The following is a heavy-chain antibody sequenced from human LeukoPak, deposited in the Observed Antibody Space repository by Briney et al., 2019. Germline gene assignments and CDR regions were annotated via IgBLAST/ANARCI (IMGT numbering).Heavy chain of an antibody. CDR1: GFTFSTYG. Sequence: GGSLRLSCAASGFTFSTYGMHWVRQAPGKGLEWVAFIRYDGSNKYYADSVKGRFTISRDNSKNTLYLQMNSLRAEDTAVYYCAKDVYRISDYFDYWGQGTLVTVSS. CDR2: IRYDGSNK. D-gene: IGHD6-6*01. J-gene: IGHJ4*02. CDR3: AKDVYRISDYFDY. V-gene: IGHV3-30*02.